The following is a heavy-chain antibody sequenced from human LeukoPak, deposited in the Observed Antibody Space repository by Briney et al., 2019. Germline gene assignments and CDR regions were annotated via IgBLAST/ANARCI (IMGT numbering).Heavy chain of an antibody. CDR3: AKDLLPGGDGLTDAFDI. V-gene: IGHV3-23*01. CDR2: ISGSGGST. CDR1: GFTFSSYA. Sequence: GGSLRLSCAASGFTFSSYAMSWVRQAPGKGLEWVSSISGSGGSTYYADSVKGRFTISRDNSKNTLYLQMNSLRAEDTAVYYCAKDLLPGGDGLTDAFDIWGQGTMVTVSS. J-gene: IGHJ3*02. D-gene: IGHD2-21*02.